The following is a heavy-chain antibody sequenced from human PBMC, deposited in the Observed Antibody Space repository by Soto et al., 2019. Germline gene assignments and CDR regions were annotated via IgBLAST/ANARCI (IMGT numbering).Heavy chain of an antibody. CDR2: ISYDGSNK. Sequence: PGGSLRLSCAASGFTFSSYGMHWVRQAPGKGLEWVAVISYDGSNKYYADSVKGRFTISRDNSKNTLYLQMNSLRAEDTAVYYCAKDWCSACYYYYGMDVWGQGTTVTVSS. J-gene: IGHJ6*02. D-gene: IGHD2-15*01. V-gene: IGHV3-30*18. CDR1: GFTFSSYG. CDR3: AKDWCSACYYYYGMDV.